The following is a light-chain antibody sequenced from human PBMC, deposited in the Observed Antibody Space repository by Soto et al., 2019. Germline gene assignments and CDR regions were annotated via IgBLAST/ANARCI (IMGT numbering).Light chain of an antibody. CDR1: SSDVGGYKY. Sequence: QSVLTQPPSASGSPGQSVTISCTGTSSDVGGYKYVSWYQHHPGKAPKLMIFEVHKRPSGVPDRFSGSKSGNTASLTVSGLQAEDEADYYCSSYGGTNNLLFGGGTKLTVL. J-gene: IGLJ2*01. CDR3: SSYGGTNNLL. V-gene: IGLV2-8*01. CDR2: EVH.